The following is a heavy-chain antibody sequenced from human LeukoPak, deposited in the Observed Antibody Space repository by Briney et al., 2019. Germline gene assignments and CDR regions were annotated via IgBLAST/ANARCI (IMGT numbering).Heavy chain of an antibody. CDR3: ARGRDSGSYFDY. CDR1: GFTFSSYW. J-gene: IGHJ4*02. CDR2: IKQDGSEK. Sequence: GGSLRLSCAAAGFTFSSYWMSWVRRAPGKGLEWVANIKQDGSEKYYVDSVKGRFTISRDNAKNSLYLQMNSLRAEDTAVYYCARGRDSGSYFDYWGQGTLVTVSS. D-gene: IGHD3-10*01. V-gene: IGHV3-7*04.